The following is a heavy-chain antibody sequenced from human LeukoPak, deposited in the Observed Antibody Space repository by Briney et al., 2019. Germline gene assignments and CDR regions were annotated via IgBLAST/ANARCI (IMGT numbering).Heavy chain of an antibody. D-gene: IGHD1-1*01. CDR2: IGVSGTST. CDR1: GFTFRTYA. Sequence: GGSLRLSCAASGFTFRTYAMNWVRHAPGKGLEWVSGIGVSGTSTYYADSVKGRFTISRDNSKNTLYLQINSLRAEDTAVYYCATALLRASTYMVVWGEGTTVTVSS. V-gene: IGHV3-23*01. CDR3: ATALLRASTYMVV. J-gene: IGHJ6*03.